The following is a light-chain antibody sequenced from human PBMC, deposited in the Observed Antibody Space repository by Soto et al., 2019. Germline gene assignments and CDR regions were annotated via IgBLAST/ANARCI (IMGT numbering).Light chain of an antibody. J-gene: IGLJ2*01. CDR1: SSDVGSYNL. Sequence: QSVLTQPASVSGSPGQSITISCTGTSSDVGSYNLVSGYQQHPGKAPKLMIYEVSKRPSGVSNRFSGSKSGNTASLTISGLQAEDEADYYCCSYAGSSSVVFGGGTKVTVL. CDR3: CSYAGSSSVV. CDR2: EVS. V-gene: IGLV2-23*02.